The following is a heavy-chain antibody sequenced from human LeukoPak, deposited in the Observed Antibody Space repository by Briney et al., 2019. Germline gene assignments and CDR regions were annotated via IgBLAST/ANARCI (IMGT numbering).Heavy chain of an antibody. CDR2: ISGSGGST. J-gene: IGHJ4*02. V-gene: IGHV3-23*01. CDR1: GFTFSSYA. CDR3: AKEPHDGIAVAVPTRYFDY. Sequence: PGGSLRLSCAASGFTFSSYAMSWVRQAPGKGLEWVSAISGSGGSTYYADSVKGRFTISRDNSKNTLYLQMNSLRAEDTAVYYCAKEPHDGIAVAVPTRYFDYWGQGTLVTVSS. D-gene: IGHD6-19*01.